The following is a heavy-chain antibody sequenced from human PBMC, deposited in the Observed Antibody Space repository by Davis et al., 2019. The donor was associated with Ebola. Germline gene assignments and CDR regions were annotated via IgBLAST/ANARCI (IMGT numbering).Heavy chain of an antibody. CDR2: IRTKPNSYAT. V-gene: IGHV3-73*01. J-gene: IGHJ4*02. Sequence: GESLKISCAASGFTFSGSAMHWVRQASGKGLEWVGRIRTKPNSYATAYAASVKGRFTISRDDSKNTAYLQMNSLKTEDTAMYYCTRPLAYCGGDCYDWGQGTLVTVSS. CDR3: TRPLAYCGGDCYD. CDR1: GFTFSGSA. D-gene: IGHD2-21*02.